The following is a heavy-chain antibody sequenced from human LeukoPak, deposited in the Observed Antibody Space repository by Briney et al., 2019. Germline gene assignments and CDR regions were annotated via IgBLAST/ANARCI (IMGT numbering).Heavy chain of an antibody. D-gene: IGHD6-19*01. CDR2: IKPDSGDT. Sequence: GASVKVSCKASGYTFSGYYMHWVRQAPGHGLEWMGWIKPDSGDTKYAQKFQGRVTMTRDTSINTAFMELSSLIFDDTAVYYFARDQGSSGWSDFDYWGQGSLVTVSS. CDR1: GYTFSGYY. J-gene: IGHJ4*02. CDR3: ARDQGSSGWSDFDY. V-gene: IGHV1-2*02.